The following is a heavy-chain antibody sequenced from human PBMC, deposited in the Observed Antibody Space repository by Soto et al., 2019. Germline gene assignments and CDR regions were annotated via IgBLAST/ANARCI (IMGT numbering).Heavy chain of an antibody. CDR3: AKSYYYDSSGYYHITHDY. CDR1: GFTFSSYA. J-gene: IGHJ4*02. D-gene: IGHD3-22*01. CDR2: ISGSGGST. Sequence: GGSLRLSCAASGFTFSSYAMSWVRQAPGKGLEWVSAISGSGGSTYYADSVKGRFTISRDNSKNTLYLQMNSLRAEDTAVYYCAKSYYYDSSGYYHITHDYWGQGTLVTVSS. V-gene: IGHV3-23*01.